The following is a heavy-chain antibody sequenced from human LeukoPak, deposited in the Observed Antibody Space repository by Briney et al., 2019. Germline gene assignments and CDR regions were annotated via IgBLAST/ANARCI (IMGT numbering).Heavy chain of an antibody. Sequence: GGSLRLSCAASGFTFSSYAMSWVRQAPGKGLEWVSAISGGGGSTYYADSVKGRFTISRDNSKNTLYLQMNSLRAEDTAVYYCAKAGDSSGPNNWFDPWGQGTLVTVSS. CDR1: GFTFSSYA. J-gene: IGHJ5*02. CDR3: AKAGDSSGPNNWFDP. D-gene: IGHD3-22*01. V-gene: IGHV3-23*01. CDR2: ISGGGGST.